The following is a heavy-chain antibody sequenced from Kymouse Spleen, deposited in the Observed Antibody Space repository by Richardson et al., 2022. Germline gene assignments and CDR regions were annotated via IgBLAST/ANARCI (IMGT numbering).Heavy chain of an antibody. CDR1: GFTFDDYA. CDR2: ISWNSGSI. CDR3: AKGYSSSSYYYYYGMDV. Sequence: EVQLVESGGGLVQPGRSLRLSCAASGFTFDDYAMHWVRQAPGKGLEWVSGISWNSGSIGYADSVKGRFTISRDNAKNSLYLQMNSLRAEDTALYYCAKGYSSSSYYYYYGMDVWGQGTTVTVSS. V-gene: IGHV3-9*01. J-gene: IGHJ6*02. D-gene: IGHD6-6*01.